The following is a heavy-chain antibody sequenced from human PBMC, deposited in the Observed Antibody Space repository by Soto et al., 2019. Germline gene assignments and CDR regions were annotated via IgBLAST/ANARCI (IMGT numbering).Heavy chain of an antibody. Sequence: EVQLLESGGGLVQPGGSLRLSCAGSGFTFSSCAVSWVRRAPGKGLEWVSVISGSGASTFYADSVKGRFTISRDNFKNTLYLKMNSLTAEDTAVYYCAKGTVGSTLQPYYFDYWGQGTLVTVSS. CDR2: ISGSGAST. CDR1: GFTFSSCA. J-gene: IGHJ4*02. CDR3: AKGTVGSTLQPYYFDY. V-gene: IGHV3-23*01. D-gene: IGHD6-13*01.